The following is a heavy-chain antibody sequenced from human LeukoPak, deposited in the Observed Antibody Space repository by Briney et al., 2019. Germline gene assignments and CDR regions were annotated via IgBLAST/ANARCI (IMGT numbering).Heavy chain of an antibody. D-gene: IGHD2-2*02. CDR2: ISGGGGST. Sequence: GGSLRLSCAASGFTFSSYAMSWVRQAPGKGLEWVSAISGGGGSTYYADSVKGRFTISRDNSKNTLYLQMNSLRAEDTAVYYCAKEIFGVPAAISAYWGQGTLVTVSS. J-gene: IGHJ4*02. CDR1: GFTFSSYA. V-gene: IGHV3-23*01. CDR3: AKEIFGVPAAISAY.